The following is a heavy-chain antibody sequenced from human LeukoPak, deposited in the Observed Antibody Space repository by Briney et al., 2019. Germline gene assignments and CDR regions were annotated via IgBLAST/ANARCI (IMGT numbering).Heavy chain of an antibody. J-gene: IGHJ5*02. Sequence: GRSLRLSCAASGFTFDDYAMHWVRQAPGKGLEWVSGISWNSGSIGYADSAKGRFTISRDNAKNSLYLQLNSLRAEDMALYYCAKGGYSSSSGWFDPWGQGTLVTVSS. CDR2: ISWNSGSI. CDR3: AKGGYSSSSGWFDP. D-gene: IGHD6-6*01. CDR1: GFTFDDYA. V-gene: IGHV3-9*03.